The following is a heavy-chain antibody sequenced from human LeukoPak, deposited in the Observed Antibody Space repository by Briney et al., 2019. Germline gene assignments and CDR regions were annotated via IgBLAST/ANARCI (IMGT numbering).Heavy chain of an antibody. CDR2: FYSDGRT. D-gene: IGHD2-21*02. J-gene: IGHJ4*02. CDR1: GFTVSTNH. Sequence: GGSLRLSCAASGFTVSTNHMTWVRQAPGKGLEWVSVFYSDGRTSYIDSVKGRFTISRDNSKNTVFLQMNSLRPEDTAVYYCARVAYCGGDCYSGPLAYWGQGTLVTVSS. V-gene: IGHV3-53*01. CDR3: ARVAYCGGDCYSGPLAY.